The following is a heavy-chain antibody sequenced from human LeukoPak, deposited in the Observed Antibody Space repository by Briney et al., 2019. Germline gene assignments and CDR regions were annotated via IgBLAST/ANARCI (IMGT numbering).Heavy chain of an antibody. J-gene: IGHJ4*02. CDR1: GGSISTYY. D-gene: IGHD6-13*01. Sequence: SETLSLTCTVSGGSISTYYWNWIRQPPGKGLEWIGYIYYSGTTNYNPSLKSRVTISVDTSKNQFSLKLSSVTAADTAVYYCARHRPDSVAGAAAFIDYWGQGTLVTVSS. CDR3: ARHRPDSVAGAAAFIDY. V-gene: IGHV4-59*08. CDR2: IYYSGTT.